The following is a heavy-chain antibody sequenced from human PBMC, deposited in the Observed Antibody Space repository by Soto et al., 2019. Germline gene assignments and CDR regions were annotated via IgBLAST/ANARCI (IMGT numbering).Heavy chain of an antibody. D-gene: IGHD2-2*01. CDR3: ARDLYSSSWFWFDP. CDR2: ITAGDAKT. CDR1: GYNFTQYR. V-gene: IGHV1-3*01. J-gene: IGHJ5*02. Sequence: QVQLVQSGADVKKPGASGKISCKASGYNFTQYRIHWVRQAPGQRLEWMGWITAGDAKTEYSQKFQGRVTISRDISATTVYLDLDSLRSEDTAVYYCARDLYSSSWFWFDPWGRGTQVIVSS.